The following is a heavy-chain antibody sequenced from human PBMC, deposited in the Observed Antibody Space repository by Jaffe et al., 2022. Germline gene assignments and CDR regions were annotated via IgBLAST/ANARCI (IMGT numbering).Heavy chain of an antibody. CDR1: GGSFSGYY. CDR2: INHSGST. Sequence: QVQLQQWGAGLLKPSETLSLTCAVYGGSFSGYYWSWIRQPPGKGLEWIGEINHSGSTNYNPSLKSRVTISVDTSKNQFSLKLSSVTAADTAVYYCAREQWLRRGAFDYWGQGTLVTVSS. J-gene: IGHJ4*02. CDR3: AREQWLRRGAFDY. V-gene: IGHV4-34*01. D-gene: IGHD5-12*01.